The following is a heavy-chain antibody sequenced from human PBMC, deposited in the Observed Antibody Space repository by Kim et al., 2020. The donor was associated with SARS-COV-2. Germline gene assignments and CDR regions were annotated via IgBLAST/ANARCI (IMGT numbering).Heavy chain of an antibody. D-gene: IGHD1-20*01. V-gene: IGHV3-30*02. CDR3: AKVKLYNWEGPDY. Sequence: ADSVKGRFTISRDNSKNTLYLQMNSLRAEDTAVYYCAKVKLYNWEGPDYWGQGTLVTVSS. J-gene: IGHJ4*02.